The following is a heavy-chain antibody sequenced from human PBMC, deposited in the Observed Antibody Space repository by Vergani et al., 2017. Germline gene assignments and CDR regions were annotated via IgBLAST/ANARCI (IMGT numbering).Heavy chain of an antibody. Sequence: EVQLLESGGGLVQPGGSLRLSCAASGFTFSSYAMSWVRQAPGKGLEWVSAISGSGGSTDYADSVKGRFTISRDNSKNTLYLQMDSLRAEDTAVYYGAEYRYRTRGASDFDYWGQGTLVTVSS. J-gene: IGHJ4*02. V-gene: IGHV3-23*01. CDR3: AEYRYRTRGASDFDY. CDR2: ISGSGGST. CDR1: GFTFSSYA. D-gene: IGHD1-1*01.